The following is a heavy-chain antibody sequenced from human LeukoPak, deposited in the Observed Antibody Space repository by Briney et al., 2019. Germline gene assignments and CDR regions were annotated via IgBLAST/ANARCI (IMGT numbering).Heavy chain of an antibody. V-gene: IGHV3-11*04. D-gene: IGHD3-22*01. CDR2: ISSSGSTI. J-gene: IGHJ6*02. Sequence: NPGGSLRLSCAASGFTFSDYYMSWIRQAPGKGLEWVSYISSSGSTIYYADSVKGRFTISRDNAKNSLYLQMNSLRAEDTAVYYCAIDRLRYYYDSSGFYSYYGMDVWGQRTTVTVSS. CDR3: AIDRLRYYYDSSGFYSYYGMDV. CDR1: GFTFSDYY.